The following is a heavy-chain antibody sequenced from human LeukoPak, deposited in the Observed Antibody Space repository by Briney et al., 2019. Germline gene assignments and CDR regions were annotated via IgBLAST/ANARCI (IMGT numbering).Heavy chain of an antibody. V-gene: IGHV4-34*01. CDR3: ARDAGLDV. CDR1: GGSFSGYY. CDR2: INQGGST. J-gene: IGHJ6*04. Sequence: PSETLSLTCAVYGGSFSGYYWSWIRQPPGKRLEWIGEINQGGSTNYNPSLKSRVTISVDTSKNQFSLKLSSVTAADTAVYYCARDAGLDVWGRGTTVTVSS.